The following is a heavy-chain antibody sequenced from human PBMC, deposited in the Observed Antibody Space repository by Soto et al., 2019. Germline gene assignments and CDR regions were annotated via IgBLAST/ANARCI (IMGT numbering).Heavy chain of an antibody. CDR3: VRSNYFEY. J-gene: IGHJ4*02. V-gene: IGHV4-59*01. CDR1: GGSINSYY. CDR2: IYYSGST. Sequence: SETLSLTCTVSGGSINSYYWSWIRQPPGKGLEWIGYIYYSGSTNYNPSLKSRVTISVDTSKNQFSLKLSSVTAADTAVYYCVRSNYFEYWGQGTLVTVSS.